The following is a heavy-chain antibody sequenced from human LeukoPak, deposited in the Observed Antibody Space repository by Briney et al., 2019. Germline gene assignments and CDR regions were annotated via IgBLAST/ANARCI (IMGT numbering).Heavy chain of an antibody. CDR2: INPNSGGT. J-gene: IGHJ4*02. Sequence: ASVKVSCKASGYTFTGYYMHWVRQAPGQGLEWMGWINPNSGGTNYAQKFQGRVTMTRDTSISTAYMELRSLRSDDTAVYYCARGSAVAGPRDYWGQGTLVTVSS. CDR3: ARGSAVAGPRDY. V-gene: IGHV1-2*02. CDR1: GYTFTGYY. D-gene: IGHD6-19*01.